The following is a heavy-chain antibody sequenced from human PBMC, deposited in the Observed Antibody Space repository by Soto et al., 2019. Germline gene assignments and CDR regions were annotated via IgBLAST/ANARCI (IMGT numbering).Heavy chain of an antibody. V-gene: IGHV4-31*03. Sequence: SETLSLTCTVSGGSISSGRFYWSWIRQHPGKGLEWIGHISDSGSSYYNPSLESRVTISVDTSENQFSLKLSAVTAADTAVYFCARTTFYDIFTAYYSLFDYWGQGTKVTVSS. CDR2: ISDSGSS. CDR3: ARTTFYDIFTAYYSLFDY. D-gene: IGHD3-9*01. J-gene: IGHJ4*02. CDR1: GGSISSGRFY.